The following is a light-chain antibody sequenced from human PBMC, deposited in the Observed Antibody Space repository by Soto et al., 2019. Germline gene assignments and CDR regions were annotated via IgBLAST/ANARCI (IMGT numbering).Light chain of an antibody. J-gene: IGKJ4*01. CDR3: QQYNSYPLT. V-gene: IGKV1-5*03. CDR2: KAS. Sequence: DIQMTQSPSTLSASVGDRVTITCRASQSISSWLAWYQQKPGKAPNLLIYKASSLESGVPSRFSGSGSGTAFTLTISSLQPDAFATYYYQQYNSYPLTCGGGTKVEIK. CDR1: QSISSW.